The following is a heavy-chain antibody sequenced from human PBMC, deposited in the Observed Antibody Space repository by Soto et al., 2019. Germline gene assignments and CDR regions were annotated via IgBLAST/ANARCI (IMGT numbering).Heavy chain of an antibody. J-gene: IGHJ3*02. CDR1: GRSFRGYY. CDR3: ARASTVTTFFGAFDI. V-gene: IGHV4-34*01. Sequence: SETLSLTCAVDGRSFRGYYWRWIRQPPGKGLEWIGEINHSGSTNYNPSLKSRVTISVDTSKNQFSLKLSSVTAADTAVYYCARASTVTTFFGAFDIWGQGTMVT. D-gene: IGHD4-17*01. CDR2: INHSGST.